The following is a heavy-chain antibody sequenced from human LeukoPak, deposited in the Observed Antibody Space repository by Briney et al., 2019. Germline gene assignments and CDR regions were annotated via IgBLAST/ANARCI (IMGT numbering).Heavy chain of an antibody. CDR1: SGSIRSYY. CDR2: IYDSGGT. CDR3: ARHYGP. Sequence: SETLSLTCTVSSGSIRSYYWSWIRQPPGKGLEWIGSIYDSGGTYYNPSLKSRVTISVDTSKNQFSLKLNSVTAADTAVYYCARHYGPWGQGTLVTVSS. D-gene: IGHD3-16*01. V-gene: IGHV4-59*05. J-gene: IGHJ5*02.